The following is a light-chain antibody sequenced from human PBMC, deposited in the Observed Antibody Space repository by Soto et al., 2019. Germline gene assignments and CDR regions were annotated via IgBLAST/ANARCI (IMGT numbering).Light chain of an antibody. CDR1: SSDFGGYNY. J-gene: IGLJ1*01. CDR3: SSYTSSSTLG. CDR2: DVS. V-gene: IGLV2-14*01. Sequence: QSALTQPASVSWSLGQSITISCTGTSSDFGGYNYVSWYQQHPGKAPKLMIYDVSNRPSGVSNRFSGSKSGNTASLTISGLQAEDEADYYCSSYTSSSTLGFGTGTKVTVL.